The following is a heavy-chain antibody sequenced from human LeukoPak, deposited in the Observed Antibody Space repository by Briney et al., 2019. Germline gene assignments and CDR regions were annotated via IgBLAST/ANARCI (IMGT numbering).Heavy chain of an antibody. J-gene: IGHJ4*02. V-gene: IGHV3-48*02. D-gene: IGHD3-22*01. CDR3: ARDPYYYDSSGYYSTDY. Sequence: PGGSLRLSCAASGFTFSSYGMNWVRQAPGKGLEWVSYISDSTSSKYYADSVKGRFTISRDNAKNSLYLQMNSLRDEDTAVYYCARDPYYYDSSGYYSTDYWGQGTLVTVSS. CDR2: ISDSTSSK. CDR1: GFTFSSYG.